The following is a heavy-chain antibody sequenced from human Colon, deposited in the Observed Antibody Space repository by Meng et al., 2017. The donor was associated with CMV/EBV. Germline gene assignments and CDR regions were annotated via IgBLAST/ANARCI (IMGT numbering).Heavy chain of an antibody. Sequence: QVRLHRSGPGWGKPSQTPLLPCAIFGDSVSSNDATWNWIRQSPSGGLEWLGRTYYRSTWYNDYAESVRSRISINPDTSKNHFSLQLNSVTPEDTAMYYCVRLRGNSWLDYWGQGTLVTVSS. CDR3: VRLRGNSWLDY. V-gene: IGHV6-1*01. J-gene: IGHJ4*02. CDR1: GDSVSSNDAT. CDR2: TYYRSTWYN. D-gene: IGHD6-13*01.